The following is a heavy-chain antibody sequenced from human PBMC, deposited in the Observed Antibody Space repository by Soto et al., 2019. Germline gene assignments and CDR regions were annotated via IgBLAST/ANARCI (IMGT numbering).Heavy chain of an antibody. D-gene: IGHD3-3*01. CDR2: INPNSGGT. V-gene: IGHV1-2*04. CDR3: ARDHYTIFGYYYGMDV. J-gene: IGHJ6*02. CDR1: GYTFTGYY. Sequence: VKVSCKASGYTFTGYYMHWVRQAPGQGLEWMGWINPNSGGTNYAQKFQGWVTMTRDTSISTAYMELSRLRSDDTAVYYCARDHYTIFGYYYGMDVWGQGTTVTVSS.